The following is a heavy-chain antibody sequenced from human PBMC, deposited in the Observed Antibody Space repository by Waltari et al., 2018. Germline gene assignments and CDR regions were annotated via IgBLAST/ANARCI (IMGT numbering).Heavy chain of an antibody. CDR1: GGSLSSYY. CDR2: IYYSGST. Sequence: QVQLQESGPGLVKPSETLSLTCPVSGGSLSSYYWSWIRQPPGKGLEWIGYIYYSGSTNYNPSLKSRVTISVDTSKNQFSLKLSSVTAADTAVYYCARRITMSAFDIWGQGTMVTVSS. D-gene: IGHD3-22*01. CDR3: ARRITMSAFDI. V-gene: IGHV4-59*01. J-gene: IGHJ3*02.